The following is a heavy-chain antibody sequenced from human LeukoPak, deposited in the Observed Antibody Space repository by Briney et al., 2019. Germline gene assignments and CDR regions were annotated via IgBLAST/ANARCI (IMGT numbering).Heavy chain of an antibody. D-gene: IGHD5-12*01. V-gene: IGHV3-23*01. CDR3: AKDIAQGYTFGTIEEDY. Sequence: GGSLRLSCAASGIAFSRFAMSWVRQAPGKGLEWVSVVSESGDITHYAESVRGRFTISRDNSKNTLYLEMNRLRSDDTAIYYCAKDIAQGYTFGTIEEDYWGQGTLVIVSS. CDR1: GIAFSRFA. CDR2: VSESGDIT. J-gene: IGHJ4*02.